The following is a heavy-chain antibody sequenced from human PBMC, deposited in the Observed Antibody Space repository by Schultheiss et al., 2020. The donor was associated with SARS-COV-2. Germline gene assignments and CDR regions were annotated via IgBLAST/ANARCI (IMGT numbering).Heavy chain of an antibody. Sequence: SETLSLTCTVSGGSISSSSYYWSWIRQHPGKGLEWIGYIYYSGSTNYNPSLKSRVTISVDTSKNQFSLKLSSVTAADTAVYYCARHREYSSYFDYWGQGTLVTVSS. CDR1: GGSISSSSYY. D-gene: IGHD6-6*01. CDR2: IYYSGST. CDR3: ARHREYSSYFDY. J-gene: IGHJ4*02. V-gene: IGHV4-61*05.